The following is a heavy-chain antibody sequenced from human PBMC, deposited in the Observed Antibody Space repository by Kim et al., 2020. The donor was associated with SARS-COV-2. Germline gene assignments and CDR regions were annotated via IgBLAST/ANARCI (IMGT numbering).Heavy chain of an antibody. V-gene: IGHV1-3*01. CDR1: GYTFTSYA. Sequence: ASVKVSCKASGYTFTSYAMHWVRQAPGQRLEWMGWINAGNGNTKYSQKFQGRVTITRDTSASTAYMELSSLRSEDMAVYYCARDNTVTAPFDYWGQGTLVTVSS. CDR2: INAGNGNT. J-gene: IGHJ4*02. CDR3: ARDNTVTAPFDY. D-gene: IGHD4-17*01.